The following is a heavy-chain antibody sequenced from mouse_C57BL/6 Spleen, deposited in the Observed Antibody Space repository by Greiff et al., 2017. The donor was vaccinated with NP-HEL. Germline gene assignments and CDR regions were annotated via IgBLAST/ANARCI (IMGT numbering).Heavy chain of an antibody. D-gene: IGHD1-1*01. J-gene: IGHJ4*01. CDR2: INPSNGGT. CDR3: ARVGYYYGSSYVGAMDY. V-gene: IGHV1-53*01. CDR1: GYTFTSYW. Sequence: QVQLQQPGTELVKPGASVKLSCKASGYTFTSYWMHWVKQRPGQSLEWIGNINPSNGGTNYNEKFKSKATLTVDKSSSTAYMQLSSLTSEDSAVYYCARVGYYYGSSYVGAMDYWGQGTSVTVSS.